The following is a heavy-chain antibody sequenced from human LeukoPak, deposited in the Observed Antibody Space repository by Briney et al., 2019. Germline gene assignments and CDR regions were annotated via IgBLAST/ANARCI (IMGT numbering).Heavy chain of an antibody. Sequence: PGGSLRLSCAASGFTLSTYAMSWVPQTPGKGLEWVAATSSSDAGTYHADSVRGRFTISRDNSKNTLYLQMNSLRAEDTAVYYCARAVIAVAGPAFDIWGQGTMVTVSS. J-gene: IGHJ3*02. CDR1: GFTLSTYA. D-gene: IGHD6-19*01. V-gene: IGHV3-23*01. CDR2: TSSSDAGT. CDR3: ARAVIAVAGPAFDI.